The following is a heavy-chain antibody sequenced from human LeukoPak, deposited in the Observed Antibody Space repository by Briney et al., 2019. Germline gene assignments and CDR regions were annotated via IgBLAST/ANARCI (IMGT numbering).Heavy chain of an antibody. CDR1: GGSVSSGSYY. V-gene: IGHV4-61*01. J-gene: IGHJ5*02. CDR2: IYYSGST. Sequence: SETLSLTCTVSGGSVSSGSYYWSWIRQPPGKGLEWIGYIYYSGSTNYNPSLKSRVTISVDTSKNQFSLKLSSVTAADTAVYYCARDQAATRWFDPWGQGTLVTVSS. D-gene: IGHD2-15*01. CDR3: ARDQAATRWFDP.